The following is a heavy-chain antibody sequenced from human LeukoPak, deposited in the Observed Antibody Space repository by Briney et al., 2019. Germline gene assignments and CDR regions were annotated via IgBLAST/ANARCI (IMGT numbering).Heavy chain of an antibody. Sequence: GASVKVSCKASGYTFTSYDINWVRQAPGQGLEWMGGIIPIFGTANNAQKFQGRVTITADESTSTAYMELSSLRSEDTAVYYCARGNHDFWSGYLRFNPWGQGTLVTVSS. D-gene: IGHD3-3*01. J-gene: IGHJ5*02. CDR3: ARGNHDFWSGYLRFNP. CDR2: IIPIFGTA. V-gene: IGHV1-69*13. CDR1: GYTFTSYD.